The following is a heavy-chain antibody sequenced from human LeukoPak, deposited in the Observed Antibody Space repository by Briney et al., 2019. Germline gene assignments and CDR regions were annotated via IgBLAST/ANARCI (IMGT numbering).Heavy chain of an antibody. D-gene: IGHD2-2*01. V-gene: IGHV1-2*02. CDR3: ARANALYCSSTSCLFDY. CDR2: INPNSGGT. CDR1: GYTFTGYY. J-gene: IGHJ4*02. Sequence: ASVKVSCKASGYTFTGYYMHWVRQAPGQGLEWMAWINPNSGGTYYAQNFHDRITMTRETSISTAYMELSRLRSDDPAIYYCARANALYCSSTSCLFDYWGQGTLVTVSS.